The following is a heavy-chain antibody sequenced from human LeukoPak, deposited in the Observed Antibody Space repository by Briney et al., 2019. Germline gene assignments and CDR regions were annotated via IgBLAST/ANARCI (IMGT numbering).Heavy chain of an antibody. Sequence: SETLSLTCTVSGGSLTSHFWSWIRQPPGKGLEWIAYMFDSVNTKDNLSLKSRLTLSADTSKNQFSLRLSSVTAADTAVYYCATIKRGSIFGYFDFWGQGIEVTVSS. CDR2: MFDSVNT. J-gene: IGHJ4*02. D-gene: IGHD5-18*01. CDR3: ATIKRGSIFGYFDF. CDR1: GGSLTSHF. V-gene: IGHV4-59*11.